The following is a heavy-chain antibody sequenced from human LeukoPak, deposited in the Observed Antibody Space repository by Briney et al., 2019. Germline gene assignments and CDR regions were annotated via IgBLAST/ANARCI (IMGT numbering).Heavy chain of an antibody. Sequence: PGRSLRLSCAASGFTFSSYGMHWVRQAPGKGLEWVAVIWYDGSNKYYADSVKGRFTISRDNSKNTLYLQMNSLRAEDTAVYYCARDSGALPMYAFDYWGQGTLVTVSS. CDR3: ARDSGALPMYAFDY. CDR1: GFTFSSYG. CDR2: IWYDGSNK. J-gene: IGHJ4*02. D-gene: IGHD2-8*01. V-gene: IGHV3-33*01.